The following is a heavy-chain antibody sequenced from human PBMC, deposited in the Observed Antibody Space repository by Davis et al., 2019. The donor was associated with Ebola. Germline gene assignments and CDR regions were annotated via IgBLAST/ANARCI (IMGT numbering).Heavy chain of an antibody. J-gene: IGHJ6*02. V-gene: IGHV3-21*01. D-gene: IGHD6-6*01. CDR2: ISSSSSYI. CDR1: GFTFSSYS. CDR3: ARAEYSSSWGYYYYGMDV. Sequence: GESLKISCAASGFTFSSYSMNWVRQAPGKGLEWVSSISSSSSYIYYEDSVKGRFTISRDNAKNSLYLQMNSLRAEDTAVYYCARAEYSSSWGYYYYGMDVWGQGTTVTVSS.